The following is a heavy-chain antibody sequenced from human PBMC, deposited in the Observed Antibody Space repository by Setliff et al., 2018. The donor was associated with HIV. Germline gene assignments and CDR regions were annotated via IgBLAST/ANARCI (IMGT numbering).Heavy chain of an antibody. CDR3: ARDRASSGYYARFDH. J-gene: IGHJ4*02. Sequence: TGESLKISCAASGFTFSNYNMNWVRQAPGKGLEWVSSISYDSRFIYHADSMKGRFTISRDNAKKLVYLQMNSLRAEDTAIYYCARDRASSGYYARFDHWGQGTLVTVSS. CDR1: GFTFSNYN. D-gene: IGHD3-22*01. CDR2: ISYDSRFI. V-gene: IGHV3-21*01.